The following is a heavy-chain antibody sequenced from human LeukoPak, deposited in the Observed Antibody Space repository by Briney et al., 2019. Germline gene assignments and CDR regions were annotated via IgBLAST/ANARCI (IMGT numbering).Heavy chain of an antibody. CDR1: GGSVSSGSYY. J-gene: IGHJ5*02. CDR3: ARSGVGAAGTDR. CDR2: VYYTGST. V-gene: IGHV4-61*01. Sequence: SETLSLTCTVSGGSVSSGSYYWSWVREPPGKGLGWVGYVYYTGSTNYNPSLKSRVTISVDTSKNQFSLKLTSVTAADTAVYYCARSGVGAAGTDRWGQGTLVTVSS. D-gene: IGHD6-13*01.